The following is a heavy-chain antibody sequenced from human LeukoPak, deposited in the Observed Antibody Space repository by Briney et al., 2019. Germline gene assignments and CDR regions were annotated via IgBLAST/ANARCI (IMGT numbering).Heavy chain of an antibody. Sequence: SETLSLTCTVSGDSISSSGYYWGWIRQSPAKGLEWIGSIYYGGTSYYNPSLKSRVTISVDTSKNQFSLKLSSVTAADTAVYYCARGYWARTAARDNWFDPWGQGTLVTVSS. CDR1: GDSISSSGYY. J-gene: IGHJ5*02. D-gene: IGHD2-2*01. CDR2: IYYGGTS. V-gene: IGHV4-39*07. CDR3: ARGYWARTAARDNWFDP.